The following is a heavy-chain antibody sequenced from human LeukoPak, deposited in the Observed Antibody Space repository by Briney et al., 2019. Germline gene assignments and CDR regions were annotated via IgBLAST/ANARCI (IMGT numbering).Heavy chain of an antibody. CDR2: FDPEDGET. CDR1: GYTLTELS. J-gene: IGHJ3*02. CDR3: ATWPLIVGAVNDAFDI. V-gene: IGHV1-24*01. Sequence: GASVKVSCKVSGYTLTELSMHWVRQAPGKGLEWMGGFDPEDGETIYAQKFQGRVTMTEDTSTDTAYMELSSLRSEDTAVYYCATWPLIVGAVNDAFDIWGQGTMVTVSS. D-gene: IGHD1-26*01.